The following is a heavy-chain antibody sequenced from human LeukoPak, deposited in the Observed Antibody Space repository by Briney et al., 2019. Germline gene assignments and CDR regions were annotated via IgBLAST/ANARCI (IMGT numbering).Heavy chain of an antibody. Sequence: GRSLRLSCAASGFTFSSYAMHWVRQAPGKGLGWVAVISSYDGSNKYYADAVKGRFTISRDNSKNTLYLQMNSLRAGDTGVYYCASVGGYDPLFDYWGQGTLVTVSS. CDR2: ISSYDGSNK. CDR1: GFTFSSYA. J-gene: IGHJ4*02. CDR3: ASVGGYDPLFDY. V-gene: IGHV3-30-3*01. D-gene: IGHD5-12*01.